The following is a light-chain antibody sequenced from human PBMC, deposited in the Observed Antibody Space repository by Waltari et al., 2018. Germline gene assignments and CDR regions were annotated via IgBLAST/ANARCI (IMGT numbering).Light chain of an antibody. Sequence: EIVLTQSPAALSLSPGESATPPCRASQTVDTYLTWYQQKPGQSPRLLIYDASNRATGLPARFSGGGSGTDFTLTISSLEPEDFALYYCQQHSSWPLTFGGGTEVEIK. V-gene: IGKV3-11*01. CDR1: QTVDTY. J-gene: IGKJ4*01. CDR3: QQHSSWPLT. CDR2: DAS.